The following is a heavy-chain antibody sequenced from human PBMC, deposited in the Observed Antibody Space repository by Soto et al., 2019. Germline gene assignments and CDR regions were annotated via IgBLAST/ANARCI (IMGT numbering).Heavy chain of an antibody. J-gene: IGHJ4*02. Sequence: QITLKESGPTLVKPTQTLTLTCTFSGFSLSTSGVGVGWIRQPPGKALEWLALFYWDDDKRYSSSLNSRLTITKDTSKNQVVLTMTNMDPVDTATYYCAHSRPPRLLDYWGQGTLVTVSS. CDR3: AHSRPPRLLDY. V-gene: IGHV2-5*02. D-gene: IGHD6-6*01. CDR2: FYWDDDK. CDR1: GFSLSTSGVG.